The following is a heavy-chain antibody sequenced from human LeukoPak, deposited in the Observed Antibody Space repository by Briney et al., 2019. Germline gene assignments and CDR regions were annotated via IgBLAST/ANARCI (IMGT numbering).Heavy chain of an antibody. CDR2: ISYDGSNK. D-gene: IGHD3-9*01. CDR3: ARCYDILTGYYPFYGMDV. V-gene: IGHV3-30*03. Sequence: GGSLRLSCAASGFTFSSYGMHWVRQAPGKGLEWVAVISYDGSNKYYADSVKGRFTISRDNSKNTLYLQMNSLRAEDTAVYYCARCYDILTGYYPFYGMDVWGQGTTVTVSS. CDR1: GFTFSSYG. J-gene: IGHJ6*02.